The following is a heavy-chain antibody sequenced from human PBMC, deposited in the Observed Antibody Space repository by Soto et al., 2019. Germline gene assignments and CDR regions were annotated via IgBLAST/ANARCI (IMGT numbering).Heavy chain of an antibody. J-gene: IGHJ4*02. CDR1: GVTVSSNY. V-gene: IGHV3-53*01. D-gene: IGHD5-18*01. CDR2: IYSGGST. Sequence: GGSLRLSCAASGVTVSSNYMSWVRQAPGKGLEWVSVIYSGGSTYHADSVKGRLTISRDNSKNTLYLQMNSLRAEDTAVYYCVGGYSYSGPFSYSAYWGKGTLVPVSP. CDR3: VGGYSYSGPFSYSAY.